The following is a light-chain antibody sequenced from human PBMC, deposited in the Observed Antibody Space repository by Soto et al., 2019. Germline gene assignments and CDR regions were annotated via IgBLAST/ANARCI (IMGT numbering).Light chain of an antibody. CDR3: QQRSYWLS. J-gene: IGKJ4*01. Sequence: EIVLTQSPATLSLSPGERATLSCRASQSVSNYLAWYQQKPGQAPRLLIYEASNRASGIPARFSGSGSETDFTLTISSLEPEDFAVYYCQQRSYWLSFGGGTKVEIK. V-gene: IGKV3-11*01. CDR1: QSVSNY. CDR2: EAS.